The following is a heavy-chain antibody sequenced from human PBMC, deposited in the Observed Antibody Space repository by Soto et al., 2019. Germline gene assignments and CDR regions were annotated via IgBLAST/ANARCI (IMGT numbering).Heavy chain of an antibody. CDR1: GFTFSSYA. CDR3: ARTDDYGDYYYYYGMDV. V-gene: IGHV3-23*01. Sequence: GGSLRLSCAASGFTFSSYAMSWVRQAPGKGLEWVSAISGSGGSTYYADSVKGRFTISRDNSKNTLYLQMNSLRAEDTAVYYCARTDDYGDYYYYYGMDVWGQGTTVNVSS. CDR2: ISGSGGST. J-gene: IGHJ6*02. D-gene: IGHD4-17*01.